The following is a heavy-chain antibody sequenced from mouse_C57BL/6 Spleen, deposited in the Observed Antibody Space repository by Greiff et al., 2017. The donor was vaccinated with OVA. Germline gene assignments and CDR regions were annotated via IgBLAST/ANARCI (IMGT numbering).Heavy chain of an antibody. CDR1: GFNIKNTY. J-gene: IGHJ2*01. CDR3: ARSTPIYENYFDY. D-gene: IGHD2-3*01. Sequence: VQLQESVAELVRPGASVKLSCTASGFNIKNTYMHWVKQRPEQGLEWIGRIDPANGNTKYAPKFQGKATITADTSSSTAYLQLSSLTSEDTAIYFCARSTPIYENYFDYWGQGTTLTVSA. CDR2: IDPANGNT. V-gene: IGHV14-3*01.